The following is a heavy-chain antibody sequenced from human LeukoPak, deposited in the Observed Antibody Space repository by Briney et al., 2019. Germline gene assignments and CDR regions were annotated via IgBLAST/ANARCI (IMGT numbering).Heavy chain of an antibody. CDR3: ARGGIVVVPAAIPDYYFDY. CDR1: GGSFSCYY. D-gene: IGHD2-2*01. V-gene: IGHV4-34*01. Sequence: ETLSLTFAVYGGSFSCYYWSWIRQPPGKGLEWIGEINHSGSTNYNPSLKSRVTISVDTSKNQFSLKLSSVTAADTAVYYCARGGIVVVPAAIPDYYFDYWGQGTLVTVSS. CDR2: INHSGST. J-gene: IGHJ4*02.